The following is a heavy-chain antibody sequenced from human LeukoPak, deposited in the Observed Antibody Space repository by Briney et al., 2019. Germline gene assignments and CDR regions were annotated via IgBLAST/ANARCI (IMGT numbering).Heavy chain of an antibody. D-gene: IGHD3-22*01. CDR1: GFSLSTSGVG. CDR2: IYWNDDK. V-gene: IGHV2-5*01. CDR3: AHARPGYYDSSGHYDWYFDL. J-gene: IGHJ2*01. Sequence: SGPTLVKPTQTLTLTCTFSGFSLSTSGVGVGWIRQPPGKALEWLALIYWNDDKCYRPSLKSRLTITKDTSKNQVVLTMTNMDPVDTATYYCAHARPGYYDSSGHYDWYFDLWGRGTLVTVSS.